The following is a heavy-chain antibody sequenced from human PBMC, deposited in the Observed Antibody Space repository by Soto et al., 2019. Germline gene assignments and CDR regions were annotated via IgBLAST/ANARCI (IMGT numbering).Heavy chain of an antibody. V-gene: IGHV3-23*01. CDR2: ISGSGGST. CDR3: AKPLKGGVAATLDY. CDR1: GFTFSSYA. J-gene: IGHJ4*02. Sequence: GGSLRLSCAASGFTFSSYAMSWVRQAPGKGLEWVSAISGSGGSTYYADSVKGRFTISRDNSKNTLYLQMNSLRAEDTAVYYCAKPLKGGVAATLDYWGQGTLVTVSS. D-gene: IGHD2-15*01.